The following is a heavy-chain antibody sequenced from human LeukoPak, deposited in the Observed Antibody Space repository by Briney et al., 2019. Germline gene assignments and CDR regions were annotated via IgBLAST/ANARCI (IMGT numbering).Heavy chain of an antibody. CDR1: GFTVSSNY. CDR2: IYSGSST. V-gene: IGHV3-53*01. Sequence: PGGSLRLSCAASGFTVSSNYMSWVRQAPGKGLEWVSVIYSGSSTYYADSVKGRFTISRDNSRNTLYLQMNSLRAEDTAVYYCARDQTFDIWGQGTMVTVFS. J-gene: IGHJ3*02. CDR3: ARDQTFDI.